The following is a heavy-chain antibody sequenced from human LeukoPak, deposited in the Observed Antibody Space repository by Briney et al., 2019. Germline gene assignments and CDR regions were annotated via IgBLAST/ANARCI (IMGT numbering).Heavy chain of an antibody. CDR1: GYSISSGYY. V-gene: IGHV4-38-2*02. D-gene: IGHD5-24*01. CDR3: ARDLSRDGCNR. Sequence: SETLPLTCTVSGYSISSGYYWGWIRQPPGKGLEWIGSIYHSGSTYYNPSLKSRVTISLDTSKNQFSLKLSSVTAADTAMYYCARDLSRDGCNRWGQGTLVTVSS. CDR2: IYHSGST. J-gene: IGHJ5*02.